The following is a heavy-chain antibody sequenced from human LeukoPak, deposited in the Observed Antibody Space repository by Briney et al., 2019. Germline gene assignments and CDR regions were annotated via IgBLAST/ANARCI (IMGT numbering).Heavy chain of an antibody. CDR1: GFTFSSYW. CDR3: ARRRTSGDFDY. D-gene: IGHD2-2*01. V-gene: IGHV3-74*01. CDR2: ISSDGSST. J-gene: IGHJ4*02. Sequence: GGSLRLSCAASGFTFSSYWMHWVRQAPGKGPVWVPRISSDGSSTDYADSVKGRFTISRDNAKNTLYLQMNSLRAEDTAVYYCARRRTSGDFDYWGQGTLVTVSS.